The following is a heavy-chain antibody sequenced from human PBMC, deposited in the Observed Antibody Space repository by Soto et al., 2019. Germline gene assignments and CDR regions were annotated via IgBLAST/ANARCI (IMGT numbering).Heavy chain of an antibody. CDR3: ARGLGLDIDY. D-gene: IGHD3-16*01. J-gene: IGHJ4*02. CDR1: GFTFSSYA. V-gene: IGHV3-30*04. Sequence: QVQLVESGGGVVQPGRSLRLSCAASGFTFSSYAMHWVRQAPGKGLDWVAVISYDGRNKYYADSVKGRFTISRDNSKNTLYLQMNSLISEDTAVYYCARGLGLDIDYWGQGTLVTVSS. CDR2: ISYDGRNK.